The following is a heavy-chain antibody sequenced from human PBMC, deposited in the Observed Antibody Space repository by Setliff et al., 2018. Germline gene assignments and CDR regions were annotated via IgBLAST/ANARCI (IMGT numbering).Heavy chain of an antibody. V-gene: IGHV4-59*12. CDR2: IYYSGTT. CDR1: CGSFSTYY. J-gene: IGHJ4*02. D-gene: IGHD6-13*01. CDR3: ARVDWGYSSNWSIDD. Sequence: LSLPFSFSCGSFSTYYWIWIRQPPGKRLEWIGYIYYSGTTNYNPSLKSRVTISVDTSKNQFSLRLSSATAADTAVYYCARVDWGYSSNWSIDDWGQGTLVTVSS.